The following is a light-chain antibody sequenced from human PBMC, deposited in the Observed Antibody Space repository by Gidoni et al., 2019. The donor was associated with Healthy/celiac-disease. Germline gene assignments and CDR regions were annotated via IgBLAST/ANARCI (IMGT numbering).Light chain of an antibody. CDR2: SNN. J-gene: IGLJ3*02. CDR3: AAWDDSLNGPV. CDR1: SSNIGSNT. V-gene: IGLV1-44*01. Sequence: QSVLTQPPSASGTPGPRVTISCSGSSSNIGSNTVNWYQPLPGTAPKLLIYSNNQRPSGVPDRVSGSKSGTSASLAISGLQSEDEADYYCAAWDDSLNGPVFGGGTKLTVL.